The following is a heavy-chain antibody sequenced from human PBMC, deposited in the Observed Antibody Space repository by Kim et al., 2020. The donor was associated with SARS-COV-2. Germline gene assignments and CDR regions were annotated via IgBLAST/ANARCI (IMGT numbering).Heavy chain of an antibody. V-gene: IGHV5-51*01. CDR2: IYPDDSDT. CDR3: ARGPINYFDSSGSPFDP. Sequence: GESLKISCKGSGYSFISYWIDWVRQMPGKGLEWMGIIYPDDSDTRYSPSFQGQVTISADKSISTAYLQWSSLKASDTAIYYCARGPINYFDSSGSPFDPWGQGTLVTVSS. D-gene: IGHD3-22*01. J-gene: IGHJ5*02. CDR1: GYSFISYW.